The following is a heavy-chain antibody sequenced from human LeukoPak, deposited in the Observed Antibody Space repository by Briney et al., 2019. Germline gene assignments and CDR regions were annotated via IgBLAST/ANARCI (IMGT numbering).Heavy chain of an antibody. CDR2: IYYSGST. Sequence: PSETLSLTCTVSGGSVSSSGYYWSWIRQPPGKGLEWIGYIYYSGSTSYNPSLKSRVTMSVDTSKNQFSLKLSSVTAADTAVYYCARALGRDYWGQGTLVTVSS. D-gene: IGHD7-27*01. V-gene: IGHV4-61*08. CDR1: GGSVSSSGYY. J-gene: IGHJ4*02. CDR3: ARALGRDY.